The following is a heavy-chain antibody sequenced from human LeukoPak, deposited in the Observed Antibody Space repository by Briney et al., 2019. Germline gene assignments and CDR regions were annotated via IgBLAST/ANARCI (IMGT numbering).Heavy chain of an antibody. J-gene: IGHJ4*02. CDR3: ARYYYDSNGYNIYYFDY. CDR2: ITNSSSYI. D-gene: IGHD3-22*01. Sequence: GGSLRLSCAASGFTFSSYAMNWVRQAPGKGLEWVLSITNSSSYIYYADSVKGRFTISRDNAKNSLYLQMNSLRAEDTAVYYCARYYYDSNGYNIYYFDYWGQGTLVTVSS. CDR1: GFTFSSYA. V-gene: IGHV3-21*01.